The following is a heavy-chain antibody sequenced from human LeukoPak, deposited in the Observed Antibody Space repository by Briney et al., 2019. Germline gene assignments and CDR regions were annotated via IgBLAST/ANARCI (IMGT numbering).Heavy chain of an antibody. D-gene: IGHD3-10*01. CDR1: GFTFSRYA. Sequence: GWSLRLSCAACGFTFSRYAMSWVRQAPGTGREWVSAISGSGGSTYYADSVKGRFTISRDNSKNTLYLQMNSLRAEDTAVYYCAKWASYGSGSAIGYWGQGTLVTVSS. CDR3: AKWASYGSGSAIGY. J-gene: IGHJ4*02. V-gene: IGHV3-23*01. CDR2: ISGSGGST.